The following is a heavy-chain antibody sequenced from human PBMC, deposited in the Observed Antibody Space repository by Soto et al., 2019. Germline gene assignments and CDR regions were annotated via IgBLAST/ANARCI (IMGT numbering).Heavy chain of an antibody. D-gene: IGHD1-26*01. CDR3: AREALVGADLWYYFDY. V-gene: IGHV4-31*03. CDR2: IYYSGST. J-gene: IGHJ4*02. Sequence: QVQLQESGPGLVKPSQTLSLTCTVSGGSISSGGYYWSWIRQHPGKGLEWIGYIYYSGSTYYNPSLKSRVTISVDTSKNQFSLKLSSVTAADTAVYYCAREALVGADLWYYFDYWGQGTLVTVSS. CDR1: GGSISSGGYY.